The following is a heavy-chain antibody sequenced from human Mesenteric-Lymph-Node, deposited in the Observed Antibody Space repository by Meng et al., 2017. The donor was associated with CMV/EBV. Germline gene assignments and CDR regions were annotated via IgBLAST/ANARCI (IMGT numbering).Heavy chain of an antibody. CDR2: ISLDGSNK. D-gene: IGHD6-13*01. CDR1: RFTFSSYA. V-gene: IGHV3-30*14. CDR3: ARDKAAAGTGPKYYYYYGMDV. Sequence: GESLKISCAASRFTFSSYAMHWVRQAPGKGLEWVAVISLDGSNKHYADSVKGRFTISRDNSKNTLYLQMNSLRAEDTAVYYCARDKAAAGTGPKYYYYYGMDVWGQGTTVTVSS. J-gene: IGHJ6*02.